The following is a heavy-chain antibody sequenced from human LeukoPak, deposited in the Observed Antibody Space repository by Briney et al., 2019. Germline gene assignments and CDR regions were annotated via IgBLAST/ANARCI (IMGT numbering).Heavy chain of an antibody. CDR1: GFTFSNYN. J-gene: IGHJ4*02. V-gene: IGHV3-21*01. CDR2: ISSSSNYI. Sequence: NPGGSLRLSCAASGFTFSNYNMNWVRQAPGKGLEWVSSISSSSNYIYYADSVKGRFTISRDNAKNSLYLQMNSLRAEDTAVYYCARRSPNYYFDYWGQGTPVTVSS. CDR3: ARRSPNYYFDY.